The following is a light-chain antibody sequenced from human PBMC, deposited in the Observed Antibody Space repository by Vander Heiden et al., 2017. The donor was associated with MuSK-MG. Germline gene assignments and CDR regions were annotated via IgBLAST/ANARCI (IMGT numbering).Light chain of an antibody. J-gene: IGKJ4*01. CDR3: QQEDTLPLT. V-gene: IGKV1-33*01. Sequence: DIQMTQSPSSLSASVGDRVTITCQASQDISNYLNWYQQKPGKAPKLLIYDASKLETGLPSRFSGSGSGTAFTFTISCLQPEDIATYYCQQEDTLPLTFGGGTKLELK. CDR2: DAS. CDR1: QDISNY.